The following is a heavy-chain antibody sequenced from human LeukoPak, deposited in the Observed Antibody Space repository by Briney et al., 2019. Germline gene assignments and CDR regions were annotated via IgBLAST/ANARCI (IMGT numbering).Heavy chain of an antibody. J-gene: IGHJ6*02. D-gene: IGHD2-2*01. Sequence: GRSLRLSCAASGFTFNTYAMHWVRQAPGKGLEWLAVVSSDGNNKYYADSVRGRFTISRDNSKATLYLQVNSLRAEDTAVYYCARGLYCSSSTSCYDYGMDVWGQGTTVTVSS. V-gene: IGHV3-30-3*01. CDR2: VSSDGNNK. CDR1: GFTFNTYA. CDR3: ARGLYCSSSTSCYDYGMDV.